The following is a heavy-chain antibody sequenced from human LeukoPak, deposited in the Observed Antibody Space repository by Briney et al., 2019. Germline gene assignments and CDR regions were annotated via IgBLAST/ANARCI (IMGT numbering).Heavy chain of an antibody. D-gene: IGHD1-1*01. CDR3: ARGGGTWYFDL. CDR1: GGSFSGYY. Sequence: SETLSLTCAVYGGSFSGYYWSWIRQPPGKGLEWIGEINHSGSTNYNPSLKSRVTISVDTSKNQFSLKLSSVTAADTAVYYCARGGGTWYFDLWGRGTLVTVS. V-gene: IGHV4-34*01. CDR2: INHSGST. J-gene: IGHJ2*01.